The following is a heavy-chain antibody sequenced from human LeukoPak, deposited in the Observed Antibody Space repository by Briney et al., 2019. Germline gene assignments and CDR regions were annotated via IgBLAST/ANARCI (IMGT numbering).Heavy chain of an antibody. V-gene: IGHV4-34*01. D-gene: IGHD3-16*01. CDR1: GGSFSGYY. CDR2: INHSGST. J-gene: IGHJ5*02. CDR3: ATLHWGHFSSYWFDP. Sequence: NPSETLSLTCAVYGGSFSGYYWSWIRQPPGKGLEWIGEINHSGSTNYNPSLKSRVTISVDTSKNQFSLKLSSVTAADTAVYYCATLHWGHFSSYWFDPWGQGTLVTVSS.